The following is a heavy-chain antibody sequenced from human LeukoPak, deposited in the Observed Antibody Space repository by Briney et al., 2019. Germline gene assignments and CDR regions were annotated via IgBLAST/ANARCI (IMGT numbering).Heavy chain of an antibody. D-gene: IGHD2-21*01. V-gene: IGHV3-7*01. CDR3: VRSGPPWGLDL. Sequence: GGSLRLSCAASGFTLSTHWMNWVRQAPGKGLEWVANIKEDGTEIYYVDSVEGRFTVSRDNADNSLHLQMNSPRLEDTALYYCVRSGPPWGLDLWGQGTPVTVSS. J-gene: IGHJ4*02. CDR1: GFTLSTHW. CDR2: IKEDGTEI.